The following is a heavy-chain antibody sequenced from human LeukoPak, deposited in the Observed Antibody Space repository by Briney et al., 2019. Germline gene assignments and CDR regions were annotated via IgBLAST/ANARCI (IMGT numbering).Heavy chain of an antibody. CDR3: ARFYYDTSGHGAFDI. CDR1: GDSVSSNSAA. CDR2: PYYRSKWYN. D-gene: IGHD3-22*01. V-gene: IGHV6-1*01. J-gene: IGHJ3*02. Sequence: SQTLSLTCAISGDSVSSNSAAWNWIRQSPSRGIEWLGRPYYRSKWYNDYAVSVKSRITINPDTSKNQSSLQLNSVTPEDTAVYYCARFYYDTSGHGAFDIWGQGTMVTVSS.